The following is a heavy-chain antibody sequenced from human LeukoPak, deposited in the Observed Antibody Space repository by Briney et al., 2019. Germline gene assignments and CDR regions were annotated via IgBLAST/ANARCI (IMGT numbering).Heavy chain of an antibody. CDR1: GFTFSSYS. Sequence: GGSLRLSCAASGFTFSSYSMNWVRQAPGKGLEWVSYISSSSSTIYYGDSVTGRFAISRDNAKSSLYLQMNSLRPEDTAVYYCARVDSSGWYHNDYWGQGTLVTVSS. D-gene: IGHD6-19*01. CDR2: ISSSSSTI. J-gene: IGHJ4*02. CDR3: ARVDSSGWYHNDY. V-gene: IGHV3-48*04.